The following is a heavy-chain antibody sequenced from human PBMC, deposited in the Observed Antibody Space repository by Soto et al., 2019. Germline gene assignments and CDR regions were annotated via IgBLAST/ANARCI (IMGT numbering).Heavy chain of an antibody. CDR1: GFTFTTYA. D-gene: IGHD3-22*01. V-gene: IGHV3-23*01. J-gene: IGHJ3*02. Sequence: PGGSLRLSCAASGFTFTTYAMSWVRQAPGKGLEWVSVISRRGDTTYYADSVKGRFTISRDNSKNTLYLQMNSLRAEDRAVYYCAXIQAGYDSSGYFSAFDIWGQGTIVTVSS. CDR3: AXIQAGYDSSGYFSAFDI. CDR2: ISRRGDTT.